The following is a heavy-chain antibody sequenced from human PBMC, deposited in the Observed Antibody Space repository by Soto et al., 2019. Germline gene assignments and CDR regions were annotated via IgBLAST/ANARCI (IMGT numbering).Heavy chain of an antibody. Sequence: PGGSLRLSCAASGFIVSSTYMSWVRQAPGKGLEWISIIYSGGSTFYADSVKGRFTISRDNSKNTLYLQMNSLRAEDTAVYYCARGVPITPGTFDYRGLGTLVTVSS. CDR1: GFIVSSTY. D-gene: IGHD5-12*01. J-gene: IGHJ4*02. V-gene: IGHV3-53*01. CDR3: ARGVPITPGTFDY. CDR2: IYSGGST.